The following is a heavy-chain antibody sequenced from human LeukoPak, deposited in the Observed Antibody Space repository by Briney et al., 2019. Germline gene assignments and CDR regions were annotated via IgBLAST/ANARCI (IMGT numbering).Heavy chain of an antibody. D-gene: IGHD1-26*01. CDR3: ASPSGSYSDRAFDI. Sequence: PGGSLRLSCAASGFTFSSYAMHWVRQAPGKGLEWVAVISYDGSNKYYADSVKGRLTISRDNSKNTLYLQMNSLRAEDTAVYYCASPSGSYSDRAFDIWGQGTMVTVSS. CDR2: ISYDGSNK. V-gene: IGHV3-30-3*01. J-gene: IGHJ3*02. CDR1: GFTFSSYA.